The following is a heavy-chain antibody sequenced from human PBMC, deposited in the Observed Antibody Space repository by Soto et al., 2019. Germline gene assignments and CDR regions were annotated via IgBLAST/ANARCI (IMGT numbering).Heavy chain of an antibody. D-gene: IGHD3-10*01. V-gene: IGHV3-23*01. Sequence: GGSLRLSCVASGFRFSSYWMHWVRQAPGKGLEWVSVISPSGDRPDYADSVKGRFTISRDNSKNTLYLQMNSLRAEDTTLYYCAKGRRYYYGSGSYNFDYNFDYWGQGTQVTVSS. CDR1: GFRFSSYW. J-gene: IGHJ4*02. CDR3: AKGRRYYYGSGSYNFDYNFDY. CDR2: ISPSGDRP.